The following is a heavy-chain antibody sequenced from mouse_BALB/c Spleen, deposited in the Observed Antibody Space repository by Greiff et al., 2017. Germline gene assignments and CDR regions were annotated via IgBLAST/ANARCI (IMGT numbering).Heavy chain of an antibody. Sequence: VQLVESGAELVRPGSSVKISCKASGYAFSSYWMNWVKQRPGQGLEWIGQIYPGDGDTNYNGKFKGKATLTADKSSSTAYMQLSSLTSEDSAVYFCARKGYGNYDYYAMDYWGQGTSVTVAS. CDR2: IYPGDGDT. CDR3: ARKGYGNYDYYAMDY. J-gene: IGHJ4*01. CDR1: GYAFSSYW. V-gene: IGHV1-80*01. D-gene: IGHD2-10*02.